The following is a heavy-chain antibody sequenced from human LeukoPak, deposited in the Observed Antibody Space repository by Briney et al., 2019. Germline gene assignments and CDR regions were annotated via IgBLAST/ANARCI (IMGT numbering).Heavy chain of an antibody. CDR2: INPNSGGT. CDR1: GYTFTGYY. V-gene: IGHV1-2*02. J-gene: IGHJ4*02. CDR3: ARDSGDYVPFDY. D-gene: IGHD4-17*01. Sequence: GASVKVSCKASGYTFTGYYMQWVRQAPGQGLEWMGWINPNSGGTNYAQKFQGRVTMTRDTSISTAYMELSRLRCDDTAVYFCARDSGDYVPFDYWGQGTLVTVSS.